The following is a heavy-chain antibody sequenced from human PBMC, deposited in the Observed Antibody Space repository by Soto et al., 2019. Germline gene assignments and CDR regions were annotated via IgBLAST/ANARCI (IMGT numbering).Heavy chain of an antibody. V-gene: IGHV3-33*01. CDR3: ARRAIAPAHYGSGSYYPSQTRGYYYMDV. D-gene: IGHD3-10*01. J-gene: IGHJ6*03. Sequence: PGGSLRLSCAASGFTFSSYGMHWVRQAPGKGLEWVAVIWYDGSNKYYADSVKGRFTISRDNSKNTLYLQMNSLRAGDTAVYYCARRAIAPAHYGSGSYYPSQTRGYYYMDVWGKGTTVTVSS. CDR2: IWYDGSNK. CDR1: GFTFSSYG.